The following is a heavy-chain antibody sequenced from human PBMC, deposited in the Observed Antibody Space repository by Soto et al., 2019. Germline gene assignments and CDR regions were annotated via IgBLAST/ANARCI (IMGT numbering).Heavy chain of an antibody. D-gene: IGHD7-27*01. CDR2: ISYDGTNN. Sequence: GGSLRLSCAASGFSFSISPLHWVRQAPGKGPECVALISYDGTNNFYAASVKGRFTISRDNYKSTLYLQVDSLRPEDAAVYYCARDPKTSGGQNWAFNYFDSWGQGTLVTVSS. J-gene: IGHJ4*02. CDR3: ARDPKTSGGQNWAFNYFDS. CDR1: GFSFSISP. V-gene: IGHV3-30-3*01.